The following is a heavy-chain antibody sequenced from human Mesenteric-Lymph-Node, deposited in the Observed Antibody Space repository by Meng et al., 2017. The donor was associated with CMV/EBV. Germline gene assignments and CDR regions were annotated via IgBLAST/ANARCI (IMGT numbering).Heavy chain of an antibody. CDR3: VKGPTIVVPAATDDY. CDR2: ISGSGGNT. Sequence: GGSLRLSCAASGFTFRSNAMSWVRQAPGRGLEWVSGISGSGGNTNYADSVKGRFTISRDNSKNTLYLQMNSLRAEDTAIYYCVKGPTIVVPAATDDYWGQGTLVTVSS. CDR1: GFTFRSNA. D-gene: IGHD2-2*01. J-gene: IGHJ4*02. V-gene: IGHV3-23*01.